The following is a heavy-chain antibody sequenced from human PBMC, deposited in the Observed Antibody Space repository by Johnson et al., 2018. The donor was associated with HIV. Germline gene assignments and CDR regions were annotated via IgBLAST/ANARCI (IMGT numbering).Heavy chain of an antibody. V-gene: IGHV3-53*01. Sequence: MLLVESGGGVVQPGRSLRLSCAASGFTVSSTYMSWVRQAPGKGLEWLSVLYSDGRTYYADSVKGRFTISRDNSKNTLYLQMNSLRAEDTAVYYCTTSWRITGVPSTWGQGTMVTVSS. CDR1: GFTVSSTY. J-gene: IGHJ3*01. CDR2: LYSDGRT. CDR3: TTSWRITGVPST. D-gene: IGHD7-27*01.